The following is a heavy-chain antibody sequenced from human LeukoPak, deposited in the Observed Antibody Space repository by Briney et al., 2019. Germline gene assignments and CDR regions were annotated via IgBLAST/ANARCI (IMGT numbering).Heavy chain of an antibody. CDR1: GGTFSSHA. CDR3: ARGKSGYDYGLDP. CDR2: LIPVFGTT. D-gene: IGHD5-12*01. J-gene: IGHJ5*02. Sequence: SVKVSCKASGGTFSSHAISWVRQAPGQGLEWVGGLIPVFGTTNYAEKFQGRVTITTDESTRTSYMELRSLKSDDTAVYYCARGKSGYDYGLDPWGQGILVIVSS. V-gene: IGHV1-69*05.